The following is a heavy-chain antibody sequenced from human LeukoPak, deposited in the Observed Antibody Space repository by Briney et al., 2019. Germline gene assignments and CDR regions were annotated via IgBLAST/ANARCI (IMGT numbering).Heavy chain of an antibody. Sequence: ASVRVSCKASGYIFANYYLHWVRQAPGQGLEWMGWLKPNSGGTNYAQNFQGRVTMTRDTSISIAYMELSSLRLDDTAVYYCARECRDSTTCFGDYWGQGTLVAVSS. J-gene: IGHJ4*02. CDR1: GYIFANYY. D-gene: IGHD2-2*01. CDR3: ARECRDSTTCFGDY. CDR2: LKPNSGGT. V-gene: IGHV1-2*02.